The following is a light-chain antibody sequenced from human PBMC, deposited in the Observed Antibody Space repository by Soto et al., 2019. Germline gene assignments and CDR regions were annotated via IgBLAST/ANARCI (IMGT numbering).Light chain of an antibody. V-gene: IGKV3-15*01. Sequence: EIVMTQSAATLSVSPGERATLSCRASQSISSNLAWYQQKPGQAPRLLIYDASTRATGIPARISGSGSGTEFTLTISSLQSEDFAVYYCQQYNKWRTFGQGTKVDIK. J-gene: IGKJ1*01. CDR2: DAS. CDR1: QSISSN. CDR3: QQYNKWRT.